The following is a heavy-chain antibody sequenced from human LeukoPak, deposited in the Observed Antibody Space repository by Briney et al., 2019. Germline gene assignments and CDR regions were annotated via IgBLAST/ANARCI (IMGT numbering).Heavy chain of an antibody. CDR2: INSDGSST. J-gene: IGHJ3*02. CDR1: GFTFRNYW. Sequence: GGSLRLSCVASGFTFRNYWMHWVRQAPGKGLVWVSRINSDGSSTSYADSVKGRFTISRDNAKNTLYLQMNSLRAEDTAMYYCTRGDYGAYGYDAFDIWGQGTMVTVSS. V-gene: IGHV3-74*01. D-gene: IGHD4-17*01. CDR3: TRGDYGAYGYDAFDI.